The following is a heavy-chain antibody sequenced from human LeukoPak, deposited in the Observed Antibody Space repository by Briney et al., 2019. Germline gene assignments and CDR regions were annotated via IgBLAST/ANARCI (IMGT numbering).Heavy chain of an antibody. Sequence: SETLSLTCTVSGGSISSGSYYWSWIRQPAGKGLEWIGRIYTSGSTNYNPSLKSRVTMSVDTSKNQFSLKLSSVTAADTAVYYCARDSLGYSYAYYFDYWGQGTLVTVSS. CDR3: ARDSLGYSYAYYFDY. CDR1: GGSISSGSYY. D-gene: IGHD5-18*01. V-gene: IGHV4-61*02. CDR2: IYTSGST. J-gene: IGHJ4*02.